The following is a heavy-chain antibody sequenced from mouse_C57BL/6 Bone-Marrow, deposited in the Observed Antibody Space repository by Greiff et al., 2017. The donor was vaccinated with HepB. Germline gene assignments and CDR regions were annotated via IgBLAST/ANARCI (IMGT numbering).Heavy chain of an antibody. Sequence: QVQLQQPGAELVRPGPSVKLSCKASGYTFTSYWMHWVKQRPGQGLEWIGVIDPSDSYTNYNQKFKGKATLTVDTSSSTAYMQLRSLTSEDSAVYDWARASYAMDYWGQGTSVTVSS. CDR2: IDPSDSYT. J-gene: IGHJ4*01. CDR1: GYTFTSYW. D-gene: IGHD6-1*01. V-gene: IGHV1-59*01. CDR3: ARASYAMDY.